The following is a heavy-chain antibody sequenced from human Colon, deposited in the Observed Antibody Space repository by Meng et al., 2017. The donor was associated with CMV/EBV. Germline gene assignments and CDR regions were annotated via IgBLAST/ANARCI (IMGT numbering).Heavy chain of an antibody. V-gene: IGHV3-21*01. CDR3: ARLGAVPAALLL. J-gene: IGHJ6*02. CDR2: ISRDTAYK. D-gene: IGHD2-2*01. Sequence: GGSLRLSCAASGFTFSDYSMSWVRQAPGKGLEWVASISRDTAYKYHADSVKGRFTISRDNAKNSLYLEMNSLRAEDTAVYYCARLGAVPAALLLWGQGTTVTVSS. CDR1: GFTFSDYS.